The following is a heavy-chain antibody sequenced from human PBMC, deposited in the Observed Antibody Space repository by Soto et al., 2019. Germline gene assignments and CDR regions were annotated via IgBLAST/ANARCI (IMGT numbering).Heavy chain of an antibody. CDR2: INHSGST. Sequence: SETLSLTCAVYGGSFSGYYWSWIRQPPGKGLEWIGEINHSGSTNYNPSLKSRVTISVDTSKNQFSLKLSSVTAADTAVYYCARGRRGYSYGFDYWGQGTLVTVSS. V-gene: IGHV4-34*01. CDR1: GGSFSGYY. D-gene: IGHD5-18*01. J-gene: IGHJ4*02. CDR3: ARGRRGYSYGFDY.